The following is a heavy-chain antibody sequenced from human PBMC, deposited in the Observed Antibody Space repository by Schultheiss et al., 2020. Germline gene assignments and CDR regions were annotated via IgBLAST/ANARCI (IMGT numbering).Heavy chain of an antibody. J-gene: IGHJ4*02. CDR2: IYYSGST. CDR1: GGSISSGDYY. CDR3: ARDFREAAVDY. Sequence: SETLSLTCTVSGGSISSGDYYWSWIRQPPGKGLEWIGSIYYSGSTYYNPSLKSRVTISVDTSKNQFSLKLSSVTAADTAVYYCARDFREAAVDYWGQETLVTVSS. D-gene: IGHD6-13*01. V-gene: IGHV4-39*02.